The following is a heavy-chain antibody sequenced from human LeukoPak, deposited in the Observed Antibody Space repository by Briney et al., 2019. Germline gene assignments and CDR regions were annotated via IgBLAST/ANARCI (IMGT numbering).Heavy chain of an antibody. CDR1: GFTFSAYA. D-gene: IGHD2-2*01. Sequence: GGSLRLSCEASGFTFSAYAMTWVRQAPGKGLEWVSAISGGGGSTYYADSVKGRFTISRDNSKNTLYLQMNSVRAEDTAVYYCAKASCSSTSCYVDYWGQGTLVTVSS. J-gene: IGHJ4*02. CDR2: ISGGGGST. CDR3: AKASCSSTSCYVDY. V-gene: IGHV3-23*01.